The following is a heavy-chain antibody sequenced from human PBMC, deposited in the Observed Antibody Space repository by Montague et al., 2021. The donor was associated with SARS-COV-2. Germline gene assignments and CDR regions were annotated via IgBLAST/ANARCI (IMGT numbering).Heavy chain of an antibody. CDR2: IYTGGSI. Sequence: SLRLSCAASGFNVNSNYMNWVRQAPGKGLEWVAVIYTGGSIYYSGSVQGRFTISRDNSRNALSLQLDSLRGDDTAVYYCVREGEWSSGLDVWGQGTTVTVSS. CDR3: VREGEWSSGLDV. D-gene: IGHD3-3*01. V-gene: IGHV3-53*05. J-gene: IGHJ6*02. CDR1: GFNVNSNY.